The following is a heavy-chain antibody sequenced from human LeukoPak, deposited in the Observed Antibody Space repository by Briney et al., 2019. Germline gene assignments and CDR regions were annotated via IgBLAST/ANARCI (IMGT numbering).Heavy chain of an antibody. CDR1: GFTFSGSA. V-gene: IGHV3-73*01. J-gene: IGHJ3*02. CDR3: TRDSSSSSDDAFDI. CDR2: IRSKANSYAT. D-gene: IGHD6-6*01. Sequence: GGSLRLSCAASGFTFSGSAMHWVRQASGKGLEWVGRIRSKANSYATAYAASVKGRFTISRDDSKNAAYLQMNSLKTEDTAAYYCTRDSSSSSDDAFDIWGQGTMVTVSS.